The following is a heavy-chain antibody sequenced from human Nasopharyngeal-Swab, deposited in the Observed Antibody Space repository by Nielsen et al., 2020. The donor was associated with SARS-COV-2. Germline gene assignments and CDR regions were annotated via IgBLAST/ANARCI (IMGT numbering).Heavy chain of an antibody. CDR3: AKGIAVADAFDI. CDR2: ISAYNGNT. D-gene: IGHD6-19*01. Sequence: ASEKVSCKDSGYTFTSYGISWVRQAPGQGLEWMGWISAYNGNTNYAQKIQGRVTMTTDTSTSTAYMELRSLRSDDSAVYYCAKGIAVADAFDIWGQGTMVTVSS. J-gene: IGHJ3*02. V-gene: IGHV1-18*04. CDR1: GYTFTSYG.